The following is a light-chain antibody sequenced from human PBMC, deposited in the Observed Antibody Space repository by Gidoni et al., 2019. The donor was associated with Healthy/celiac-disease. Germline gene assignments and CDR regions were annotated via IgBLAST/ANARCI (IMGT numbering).Light chain of an antibody. CDR3: QQYGSSPRT. J-gene: IGKJ2*01. V-gene: IGKV3-20*01. CDR2: GAS. CDR1: QSVSSSY. Sequence: DIVLTQSPGTLSLSHGERATFSCRASQSVSSSYLAWYQQKPGQAPRLLIYGASSRATGIPDRFSGSGSGTDCTLTISRLEPEDFAVYYCQQYGSSPRTFGQGTKLEIK.